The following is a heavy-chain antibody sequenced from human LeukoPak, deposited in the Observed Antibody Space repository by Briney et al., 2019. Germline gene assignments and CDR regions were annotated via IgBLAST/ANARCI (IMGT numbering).Heavy chain of an antibody. Sequence: PGGSLRLSCAASGFTFSDYYMSWIRQAPGKGLEWVSYISSSGSTIYCADFVKGRFTISRDNAKNSLYLQMNSLRAEDTAVYYCASLLPITFGGVIDDYWGQGTLVTVSS. D-gene: IGHD3-16*02. CDR3: ASLLPITFGGVIDDY. J-gene: IGHJ4*02. CDR1: GFTFSDYY. CDR2: ISSSGSTI. V-gene: IGHV3-11*04.